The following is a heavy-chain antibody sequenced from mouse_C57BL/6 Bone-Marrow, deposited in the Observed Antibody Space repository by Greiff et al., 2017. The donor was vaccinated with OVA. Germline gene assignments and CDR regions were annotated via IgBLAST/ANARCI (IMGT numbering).Heavy chain of an antibody. J-gene: IGHJ4*01. CDR3: ASNWDGYAMDY. V-gene: IGHV1-26*01. CDR1: GYTFTDYY. CDR2: INPNNGGT. D-gene: IGHD4-1*01. Sequence: VHVKQPGPELVKPGASVKISCKASGYTFTDYYMNWVKQSHGKSLEWIGDINPNNGGTSYNQKFKGKATLTVDKSSSTAYMGLRSLTSEDSAVYYCASNWDGYAMDYWGQGTSVTVSS.